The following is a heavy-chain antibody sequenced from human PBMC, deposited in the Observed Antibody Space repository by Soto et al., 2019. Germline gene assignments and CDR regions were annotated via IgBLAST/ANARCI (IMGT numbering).Heavy chain of an antibody. CDR3: TTDDVDYYGMDV. CDR2: IKNKIDGETI. CDR1: GLTFKNAW. V-gene: IGHV3-15*05. Sequence: GGSLRLSCVASGLTFKNAWMSWVRQAPGKGLEWLGRIKNKIDGETIDYAAPVRGRFIISRDDSKNTLYLEMNILKTENSGVYYCTTDDVDYYGMDVWGQGTTVTVSS. J-gene: IGHJ6*02.